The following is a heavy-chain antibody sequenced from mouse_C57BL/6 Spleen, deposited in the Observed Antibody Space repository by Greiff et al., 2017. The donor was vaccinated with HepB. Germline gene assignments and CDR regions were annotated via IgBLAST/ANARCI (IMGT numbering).Heavy chain of an antibody. D-gene: IGHD2-3*01. CDR1: GFTFSSYA. CDR2: ISDGGSYT. V-gene: IGHV5-4*01. CDR3: AREGYYHYFDY. J-gene: IGHJ2*01. Sequence: DVMLVESGGGLVKPGGSLKLSCAASGFTFSSYAMSWVRQTPEKRLEWVATISDGGSYTYYPDNVKGRFTISRDNAKNNLYLQMSHLKSEDTAMYYCAREGYYHYFDYWGQGTTLTVSS.